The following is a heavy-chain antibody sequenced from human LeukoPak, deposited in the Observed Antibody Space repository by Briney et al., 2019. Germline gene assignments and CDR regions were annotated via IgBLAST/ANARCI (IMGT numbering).Heavy chain of an antibody. V-gene: IGHV1-2*02. D-gene: IGHD3-22*01. CDR1: GYTFTGYY. Sequence: GASVKVSCKASGYTFTGYYMHWVRQAPGQGLEWMGWVNPNSGDTNYAQKFQGRVTMTTDTSITTAYMELTRLRSDDTALYYCAREGNSGSLDYWGQGPLVTVSS. J-gene: IGHJ4*02. CDR3: AREGNSGSLDY. CDR2: VNPNSGDT.